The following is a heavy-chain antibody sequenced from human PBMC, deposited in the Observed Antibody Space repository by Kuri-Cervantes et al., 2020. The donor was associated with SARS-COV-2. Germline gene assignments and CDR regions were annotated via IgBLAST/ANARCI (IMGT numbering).Heavy chain of an antibody. J-gene: IGHJ4*02. Sequence: ESLKISCAVSGYSISSGYYWGWIRQPPGKGLEWIGSVSYSGSAYYNPSLKSRVTISVDTSKNQFSLKLSSVTAADTAVYYCARDSYYYDSKGGGLPDYWGQGTLVTVSS. CDR2: VSYSGSA. CDR3: ARDSYYYDSKGGGLPDY. V-gene: IGHV4-38-2*02. CDR1: GYSISSGYY. D-gene: IGHD3-22*01.